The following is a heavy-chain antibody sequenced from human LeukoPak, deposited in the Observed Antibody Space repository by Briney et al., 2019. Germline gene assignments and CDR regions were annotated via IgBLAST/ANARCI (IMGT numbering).Heavy chain of an antibody. CDR1: GFTFSSYS. D-gene: IGHD5-12*01. V-gene: IGHV3-21*03. CDR3: ASYSGYDSGGYIDY. J-gene: IGHJ4*02. Sequence: GGSLRLSCAVSGFTFSSYSMNWVRQAPGKGLEWVSSISSSSSYIYYADSVKGRFTISRDNAKNPLYLQMNSLRAEDTAVYYCASYSGYDSGGYIDYWGQGTLVTVSS. CDR2: ISSSSSYI.